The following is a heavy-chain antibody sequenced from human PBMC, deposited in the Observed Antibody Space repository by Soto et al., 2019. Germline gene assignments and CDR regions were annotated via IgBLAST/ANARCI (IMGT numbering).Heavy chain of an antibody. CDR3: ARAETRMVRGVIQVRYYYYYGMDV. Sequence: AFGTLSPPRTVSGGSILSSSYYWGWIRQPPREGVGGIGVIYYSGSTYYNPSLKSRVTISVDTSKNQFSLKLSSVTAADTAVYYCARAETRMVRGVIQVRYYYYYGMDVWGQGTTVTVSS. CDR2: IYYSGST. D-gene: IGHD3-10*01. CDR1: GGSILSSSYY. J-gene: IGHJ6*02. V-gene: IGHV4-39*01.